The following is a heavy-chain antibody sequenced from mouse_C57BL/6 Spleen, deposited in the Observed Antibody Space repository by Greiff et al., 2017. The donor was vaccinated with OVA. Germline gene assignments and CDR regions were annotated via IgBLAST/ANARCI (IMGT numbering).Heavy chain of an antibody. J-gene: IGHJ4*01. CDR2: IRSKSNNYAT. D-gene: IGHD1-3*01. Sequence: EVQWVESGGGLVQPKGSLKLSCAASGFNFNTYAMNWVRQAPGKGLEWVARIRSKSNNYATYYADSVKDRFTNSRDDSESMLYLQMNNLKTDDTAMYYCLGNGLRPNAMDYWGQGTSVTVSS. V-gene: IGHV10-1*01. CDR1: GFNFNTYA. CDR3: LGNGLRPNAMDY.